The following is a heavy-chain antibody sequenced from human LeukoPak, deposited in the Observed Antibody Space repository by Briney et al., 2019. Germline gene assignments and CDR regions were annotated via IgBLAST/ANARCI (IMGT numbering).Heavy chain of an antibody. J-gene: IGHJ6*02. CDR1: GYTFTGYY. CDR3: ASTSYSSNYGMDV. Sequence: ASVKVSCKASGYTFTGYYMHWVRQARGQGLEWMGWINPNSGGTNYAQKFQGRVTMTRDTSISTAYMELSRLRSDDTAVYYCASTSYSSNYGMDVWGQGTTVTVSS. D-gene: IGHD6-13*01. CDR2: INPNSGGT. V-gene: IGHV1-2*02.